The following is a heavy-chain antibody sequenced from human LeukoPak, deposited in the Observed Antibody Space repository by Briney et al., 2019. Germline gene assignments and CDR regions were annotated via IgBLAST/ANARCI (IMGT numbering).Heavy chain of an antibody. J-gene: IGHJ4*02. V-gene: IGHV3-23*01. Sequence: GGSLRLSCAVSGLTFGNYAMTWVRQAPGKGLEWVSVISGNGDTTYYADSVKGRFTISRDNSKNTLSLQVNNLRAEDTAVYYCAKGGHYSFIDYWGQGTLVPVSS. CDR2: ISGNGDTT. CDR3: AKGGHYSFIDY. D-gene: IGHD3-3*01. CDR1: GLTFGNYA.